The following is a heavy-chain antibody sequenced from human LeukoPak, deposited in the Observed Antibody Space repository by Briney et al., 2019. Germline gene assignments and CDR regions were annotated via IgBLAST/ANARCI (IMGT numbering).Heavy chain of an antibody. CDR1: GFTFSSYS. CDR2: ISSSSSYI. V-gene: IGHV3-21*01. CDR3: AREGGSPPGYYYYYMDV. J-gene: IGHJ6*03. Sequence: GGSLRLSCAASGFTFSSYSMNWVRQAPRKGLEWVSSISSSSSYIYYADSVKGRFTISRDNAKNSLYLQMNSLRAEDTAVYYCAREGGSPPGYYYYYMDVWGKGTTVTVSS.